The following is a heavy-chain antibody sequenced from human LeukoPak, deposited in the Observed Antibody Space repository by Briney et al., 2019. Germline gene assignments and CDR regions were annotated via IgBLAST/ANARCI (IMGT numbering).Heavy chain of an antibody. D-gene: IGHD6-25*01. V-gene: IGHV3-23*01. CDR2: ISGSGGST. J-gene: IGHJ4*02. CDR1: GFTFSSYA. Sequence: PGGSLRLSCAASGFTFSSYAMSWVCQAPGKGLEWVSAISGSGGSTYYADSVKGWFTISRENSKNTLYLQMNSLRAEDTAVYYCAKDQRLRVYWGQGTLVTVSS. CDR3: AKDQRLRVY.